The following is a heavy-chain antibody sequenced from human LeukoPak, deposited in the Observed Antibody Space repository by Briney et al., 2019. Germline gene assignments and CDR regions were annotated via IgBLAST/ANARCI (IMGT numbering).Heavy chain of an antibody. V-gene: IGHV3-21*01. D-gene: IGHD1-26*01. CDR1: GFTFSSYS. CDR3: AKTSGSYSPLGNYFDY. J-gene: IGHJ4*02. Sequence: GGSLRLSCAASGFTFSSYSMNWVRQAPGKGLEWVSSISSSSSYIYYADSVKGRFTISRDNAKNSLYLQMNSLRAEDTAVYYCAKTSGSYSPLGNYFDYWGQGTLVTVSS. CDR2: ISSSSSYI.